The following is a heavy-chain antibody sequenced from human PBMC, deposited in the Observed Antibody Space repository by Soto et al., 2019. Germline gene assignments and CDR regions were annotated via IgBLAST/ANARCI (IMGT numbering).Heavy chain of an antibody. D-gene: IGHD4-17*01. V-gene: IGHV1-69*01. CDR3: ARDQAAPVTTLNWFDP. J-gene: IGHJ5*02. CDR1: GGTFSSYA. CDR2: IIPIFGTA. Sequence: QVQLVQSGAEVKKPGSSVKVSCKASGGTFSSYAISWVRQAPGQGLEWMGGIIPIFGTANYAQKFQGRVKITADESTSTAYMELSSLRSEDTAVYYCARDQAAPVTTLNWFDPWGQGTLVTVSS.